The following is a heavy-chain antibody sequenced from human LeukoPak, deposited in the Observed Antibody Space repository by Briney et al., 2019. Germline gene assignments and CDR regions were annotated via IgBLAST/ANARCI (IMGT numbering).Heavy chain of an antibody. Sequence: GGSLRLSCAASGFTVSSNYMSWVRQAPGKGLEWVSVIYRGGSTYYADSVKGRFTISRDNSKNTLYLQMNSLRAEDTAVYYCARETAAAGLDYWGQGTLVTVSS. CDR3: ARETAAAGLDY. CDR1: GFTVSSNY. J-gene: IGHJ4*02. V-gene: IGHV3-53*01. D-gene: IGHD6-13*01. CDR2: IYRGGST.